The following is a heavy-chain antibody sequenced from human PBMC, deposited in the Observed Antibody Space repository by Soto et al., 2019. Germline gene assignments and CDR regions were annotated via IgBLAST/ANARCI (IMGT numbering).Heavy chain of an antibody. CDR3: ARANWRSTVTPFDD. J-gene: IGHJ4*02. CDR1: GGIFSSYA. CDR2: IYPVSRTP. Sequence: QVQLVQSGAEVKKPGASVKVSCKTSGGIFSSYAISWVRQAPGQGLEWMGGIYPVSRTPSYAQKFQGRVTITADASTSTAYMEMSSLRSEDTAVYYCARANWRSTVTPFDDWGQGTLVTVSS. D-gene: IGHD4-4*01. V-gene: IGHV1-69*12.